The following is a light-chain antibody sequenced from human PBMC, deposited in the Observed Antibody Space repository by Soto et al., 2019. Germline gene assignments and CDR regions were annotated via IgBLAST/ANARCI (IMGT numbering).Light chain of an antibody. CDR3: MQALQTPIN. V-gene: IGKV2-28*01. CDR2: LGS. J-gene: IGKJ5*01. Sequence: DIVMTQSPLSLPVTPGEPASISCRSSQSLLHSIGYNYLDWYLQKPGQSPQLLIYLGSNRASGVPDRFSGSGSDTDFTLKISRVEAEDVGVYYCMQALQTPINFGQGTRLEIK. CDR1: QSLLHSIGYNY.